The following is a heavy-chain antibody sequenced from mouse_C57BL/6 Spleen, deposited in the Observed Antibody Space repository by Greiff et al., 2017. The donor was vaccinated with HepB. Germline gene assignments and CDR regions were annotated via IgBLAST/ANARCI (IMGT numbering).Heavy chain of an antibody. V-gene: IGHV1-26*01. Sequence: VQLQQSGPELVKPGASVKISCKASGYTFTDYYMNWVKQSHGKSLEWIGDINPNNGGTSYNQKFKGKATLTVDKSSSTAYMELRSLTSEDSAVYYCASYIVDYWGQGTTLTVSS. CDR3: ASYIVDY. J-gene: IGHJ2*01. CDR1: GYTFTDYY. CDR2: INPNNGGT.